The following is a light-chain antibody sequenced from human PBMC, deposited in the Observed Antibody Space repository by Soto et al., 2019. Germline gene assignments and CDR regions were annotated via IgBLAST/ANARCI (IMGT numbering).Light chain of an antibody. V-gene: IGKV3-20*01. CDR1: QGVTSSY. CDR3: QQYGSSPLT. Sequence: ESVLTQSPGTLSLSPGDRATLSCRASQGVTSSYLAWYQQKPGQAPRLLIYGAFNRASGIPERFSGSGSGTDFTLTISRLEPDDFAVYYCQQYGSSPLTFGGGTKVEIK. CDR2: GAF. J-gene: IGKJ4*01.